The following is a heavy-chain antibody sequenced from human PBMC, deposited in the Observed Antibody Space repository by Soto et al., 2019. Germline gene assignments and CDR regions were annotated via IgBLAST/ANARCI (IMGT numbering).Heavy chain of an antibody. CDR3: ARQGYYDSSGSVYFDY. J-gene: IGHJ4*02. CDR1: GGTFSSYA. V-gene: IGHV1-69*13. D-gene: IGHD3-22*01. CDR2: IIPIFGTA. Sequence: EASVKVSCKASGGTFSSYAISWVRQAPGQGLEWMGGIIPIFGTANYAQKFQGRVTITADESTSTAYMELSSLRSEDTAVYYCARQGYYDSSGSVYFDYWGQGTLVTVSS.